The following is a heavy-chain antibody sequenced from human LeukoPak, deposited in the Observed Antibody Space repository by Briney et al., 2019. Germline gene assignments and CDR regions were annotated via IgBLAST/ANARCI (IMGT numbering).Heavy chain of an antibody. D-gene: IGHD3-22*01. V-gene: IGHV4-39*07. J-gene: IGHJ4*02. CDR3: ARGVPHYYDSSGYPQEN. CDR2: VYYSGTT. CDR1: GGSISTSSYY. Sequence: SETLSLTCTVSGGSISTSSYYWGWIRQPPGMGLEWIGTVYYSGTTYYIPSLKSRVAISVDTSKNQFSLKLSSVTAADTAVYYCARGVPHYYDSSGYPQENWGQGTLVTVSS.